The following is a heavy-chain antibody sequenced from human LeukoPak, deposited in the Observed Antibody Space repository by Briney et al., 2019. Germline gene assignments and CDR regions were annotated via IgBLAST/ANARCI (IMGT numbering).Heavy chain of an antibody. CDR3: ASSYYGSGSYYIYYGMDV. CDR2: INSDGSST. CDR1: GFTFSSYW. D-gene: IGHD3-10*01. J-gene: IGHJ6*04. V-gene: IGHV3-74*01. Sequence: GGSLRLSCAASGFTFSSYWMHRVRQAPGKGLVWVSRINSDGSSTSYADSVKGRFTISRDNAKNTLYLQMNSLRAEDTAVYYCASSYYGSGSYYIYYGMDVWGKGTTVTVSP.